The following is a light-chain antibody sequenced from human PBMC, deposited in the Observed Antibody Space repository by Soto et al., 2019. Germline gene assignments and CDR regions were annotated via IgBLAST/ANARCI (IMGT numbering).Light chain of an antibody. Sequence: ESVLTQSRGTLSLSPGERATLSCRASQSVSRNLAWYQQKPGQAPRLLIYGASSRATGIPDRFSGSGSGTDFTLSISRLEPEDFAVYYCQQYSSLWTFGQGTKADIK. CDR3: QQYSSLWT. V-gene: IGKV3-20*01. J-gene: IGKJ1*01. CDR1: QSVSRN. CDR2: GAS.